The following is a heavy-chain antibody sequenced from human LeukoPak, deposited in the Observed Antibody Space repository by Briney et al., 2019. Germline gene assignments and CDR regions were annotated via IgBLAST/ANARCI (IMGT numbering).Heavy chain of an antibody. Sequence: RASVKVSCKVSGYTLTELSMHWVRQAPGKGLERMGGFDPEDGETIYAQKCQGRVTTTEDTSTDTAYMELSSLRSEDTAVYYCATIYGSGSYRWFDPWGQGTLVTVSS. CDR2: FDPEDGET. CDR3: ATIYGSGSYRWFDP. CDR1: GYTLTELS. D-gene: IGHD3-10*01. V-gene: IGHV1-24*01. J-gene: IGHJ5*02.